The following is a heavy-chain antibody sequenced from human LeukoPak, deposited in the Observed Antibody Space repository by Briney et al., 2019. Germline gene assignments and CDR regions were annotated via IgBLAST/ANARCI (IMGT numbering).Heavy chain of an antibody. CDR1: GYTFTCYY. CDR3: ARILSGDYVLAYFQH. J-gene: IGHJ1*01. CDR2: INPNSGGT. V-gene: IGHV1-2*06. D-gene: IGHD4-17*01. Sequence: ASVKVSCKASGYTFTCYYMHWVRQAPGQGLEWRGRINPNSGGTNYAQKFQGRVTITRDTSISTAYMELSRLRSDDTAVYYCARILSGDYVLAYFQHWGQGTLVTVSS.